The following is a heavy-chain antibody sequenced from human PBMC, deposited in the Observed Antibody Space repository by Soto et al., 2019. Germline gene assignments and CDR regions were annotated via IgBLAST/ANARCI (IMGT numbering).Heavy chain of an antibody. V-gene: IGHV1-18*01. J-gene: IGHJ5*02. D-gene: IGHD2-2*01. CDR2: ISLYSDGT. Sequence: GASVKVYCTTSGYTFSNYGITWVRQAPGQPLEWLGWISLYSDGTNYAQKFQGRVSMTTDTSTTTAYMELRSLRSDDTAVYYCARVVPGAEAWFGPWGQGTLVTVSS. CDR1: GYTFSNYG. CDR3: ARVVPGAEAWFGP.